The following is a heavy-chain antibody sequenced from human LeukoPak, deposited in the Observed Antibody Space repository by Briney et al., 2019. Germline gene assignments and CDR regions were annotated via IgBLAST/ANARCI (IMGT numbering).Heavy chain of an antibody. CDR1: GFTFSSYD. J-gene: IGHJ4*02. CDR2: IGTAGDT. Sequence: GGSLRLSCAASGFTFSSYDMHWVRQATGKGLEWVSAIGTAGDTYYPGSVKGRFTISRENAKNSLYLQMNSLRAGDTAVYYCARGDPGLYYFDYWGQGTLVTVSS. D-gene: IGHD1-14*01. V-gene: IGHV3-13*01. CDR3: ARGDPGLYYFDY.